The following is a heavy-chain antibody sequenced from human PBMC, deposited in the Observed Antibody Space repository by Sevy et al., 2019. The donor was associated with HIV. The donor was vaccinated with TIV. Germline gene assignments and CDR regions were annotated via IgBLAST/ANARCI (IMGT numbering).Heavy chain of an antibody. Sequence: ASVKVSCKASGYTFTSYDINWVRQATGQGLEWMGWMSPNSGNTGYAQKFQGRVTMTRNTSISTAYMELSSLRSEDTAVYYCARGYCGGDCPLYYYYYGMDVWGQGTTVTVSS. J-gene: IGHJ6*02. CDR3: ARGYCGGDCPLYYYYYGMDV. V-gene: IGHV1-8*01. D-gene: IGHD2-21*02. CDR1: GYTFTSYD. CDR2: MSPNSGNT.